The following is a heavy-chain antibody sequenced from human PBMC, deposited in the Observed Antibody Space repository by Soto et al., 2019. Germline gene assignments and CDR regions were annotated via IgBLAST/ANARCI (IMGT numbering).Heavy chain of an antibody. CDR1: GFTFSSYA. CDR3: ARFGYYDISGYDQH. CDR2: ISYDGSNK. V-gene: IGHV3-30-3*01. Sequence: QVQLVESGGGVVQPGRSLRLSCEASGFTFSSYAMHWVRQAPGKGLEWVAVISYDGSNKYYADSVKGRFTISRDNSRNTLYLQMNSLRAEDTAVYYCARFGYYDISGYDQHWGQGTLVTVSS. D-gene: IGHD3-22*01. J-gene: IGHJ1*01.